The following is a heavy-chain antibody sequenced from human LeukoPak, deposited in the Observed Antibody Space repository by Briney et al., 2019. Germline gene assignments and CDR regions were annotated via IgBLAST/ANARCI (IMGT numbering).Heavy chain of an antibody. CDR3: ARREASGWYV. CDR2: IYYSGST. J-gene: IGHJ4*02. Sequence: KPSETLSLTCTVSGGSISGYYWSWIRQPPGKGLEWIGYIYYSGSTNYNPSLKSRVTISVDTSKNQFSLKLSSVTAADTAVYYCARREASGWYVWGQGTLVTVSS. CDR1: GGSISGYY. V-gene: IGHV4-59*08. D-gene: IGHD6-19*01.